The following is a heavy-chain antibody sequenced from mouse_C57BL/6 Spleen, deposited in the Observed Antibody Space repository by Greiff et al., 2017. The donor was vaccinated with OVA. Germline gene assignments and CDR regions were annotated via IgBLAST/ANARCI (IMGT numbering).Heavy chain of an antibody. V-gene: IGHV1-82*01. J-gene: IGHJ3*01. Sequence: VQLQESGPELVKPGASVKISCKASGYAFSSSWMNWVKQRPGKGLEWIGRIYPGDGDTNYNGKFKGKATLTADKSSSTAYMQLSSLTSEDSAVYFCARGLTGAWFAYCGQGTLVTVSA. CDR1: GYAFSSSW. CDR3: ARGLTGAWFAY. CDR2: IYPGDGDT. D-gene: IGHD4-1*01.